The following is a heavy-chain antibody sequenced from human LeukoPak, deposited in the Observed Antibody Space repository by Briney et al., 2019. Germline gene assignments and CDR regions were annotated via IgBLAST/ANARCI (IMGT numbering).Heavy chain of an antibody. D-gene: IGHD1-14*01. CDR2: INPSGGST. CDR3: ARDRTLGCDRLPIYYFDY. Sequence: ASVKVSCKASGYTFTSYYMHWVRQAPGQGLEWMGIINPSGGSTSYAQKFQGRVTMTRDTSTTTVYMELSSLRSEDTAVYYCARDRTLGCDRLPIYYFDYWGQGTLVTVSS. J-gene: IGHJ4*02. V-gene: IGHV1-46*01. CDR1: GYTFTSYY.